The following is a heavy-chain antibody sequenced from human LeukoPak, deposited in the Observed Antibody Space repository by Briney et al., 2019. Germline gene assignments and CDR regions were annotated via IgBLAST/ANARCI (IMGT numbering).Heavy chain of an antibody. J-gene: IGHJ5*02. CDR3: ARDELTYYYDSSGYSA. D-gene: IGHD3-22*01. CDR2: ISAYNGNT. V-gene: IGHV1-18*01. Sequence: GASVKVSCKASGYTFTSYGISWVRQAPGQGLEWMGWISAYNGNTNYAQKLQGRVTMTTDTSTSKAYMELRSLRSDDTAVYYCARDELTYYYDSSGYSAWGQGTLVTVSS. CDR1: GYTFTSYG.